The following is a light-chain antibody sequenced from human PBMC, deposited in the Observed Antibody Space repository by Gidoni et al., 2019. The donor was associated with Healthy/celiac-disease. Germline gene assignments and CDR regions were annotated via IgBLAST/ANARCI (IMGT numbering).Light chain of an antibody. J-gene: IGKJ1*01. CDR2: GAS. CDR1: QSVSSN. V-gene: IGKV3-15*01. CDR3: QQYNNWLWT. Sequence: ELVMTQSPATLSVSPVERATLSCRASQSVSSNLAWYQQKPGQAPRLLIYGASTRATGIPARFSGSGSGTEFTLTISSLQSEDFAVYYCQQYNNWLWTFGQGTKVEIK.